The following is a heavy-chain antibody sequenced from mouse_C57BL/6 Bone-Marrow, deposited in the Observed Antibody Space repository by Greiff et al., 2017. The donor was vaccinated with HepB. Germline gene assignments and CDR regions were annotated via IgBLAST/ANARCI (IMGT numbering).Heavy chain of an antibody. V-gene: IGHV4-1*01. CDR1: GVDFSRYW. CDR2: INPDSSTI. D-gene: IGHD2-5*01. CDR3: ARPDYSNYGFAY. Sequence: AGGGVDFSRYWMSWVRRAPGKGLEWIGEINPDSSTINYAPSLKDKFIISRDNAKNTLYLQMSKVRSEDTALYYCARPDYSNYGFAYWGQGTLVTVSA. J-gene: IGHJ3*01.